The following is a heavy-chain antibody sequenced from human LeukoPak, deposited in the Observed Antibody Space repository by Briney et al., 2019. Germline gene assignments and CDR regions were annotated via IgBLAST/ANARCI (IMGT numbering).Heavy chain of an antibody. CDR3: ARDPEQWVAGNYFDY. V-gene: IGHV3-21*01. CDR1: GFTFSSYS. J-gene: IGHJ4*02. D-gene: IGHD6-19*01. Sequence: PGGSLRLSCTASGFTFSSYSMNWVRQAPGKGLEWVSSISRSSTYIYYADSVKGRFTISRDNAKNSLYLQMNSLRAEDTAVYYCARDPEQWVAGNYFDYWGQGTLVAVSS. CDR2: ISRSSTYI.